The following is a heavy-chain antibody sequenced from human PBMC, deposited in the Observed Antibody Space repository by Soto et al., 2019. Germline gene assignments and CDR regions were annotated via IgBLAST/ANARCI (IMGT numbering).Heavy chain of an antibody. D-gene: IGHD6-13*01. Sequence: GGSLRLSCTDSGFTFSSYAMILVRQAPGKGLEWVSAISGSGGSKDYADSVKGRFTISRDNSKNTLYLQMSSLRADDTAVYYCARMYSSSGRYNWFDPWGQGTPVTVSS. J-gene: IGHJ5*02. CDR1: GFTFSSYA. V-gene: IGHV3-23*01. CDR3: ARMYSSSGRYNWFDP. CDR2: ISGSGGSK.